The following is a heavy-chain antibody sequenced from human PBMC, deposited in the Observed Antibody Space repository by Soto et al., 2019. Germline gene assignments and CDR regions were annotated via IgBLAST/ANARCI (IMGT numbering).Heavy chain of an antibody. CDR1: GYTFTSYG. Sequence: QVQLVQSGAEVKKPGASVKVSCKASGYTFTSYGISWVRQAPGQGLEWMGWISAYNGNTNYAQKLQGRVTMTTDTSTSTAYMELRSLRSDDTAVYYCARGRGDILTGDYKRSGNGMDVWGQGTTVTVSS. D-gene: IGHD3-9*01. V-gene: IGHV1-18*01. J-gene: IGHJ6*02. CDR2: ISAYNGNT. CDR3: ARGRGDILTGDYKRSGNGMDV.